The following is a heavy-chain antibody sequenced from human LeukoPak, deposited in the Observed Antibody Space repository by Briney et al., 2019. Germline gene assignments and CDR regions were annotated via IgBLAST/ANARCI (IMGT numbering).Heavy chain of an antibody. CDR3: AKDYYGSGSYSRSDSFDI. V-gene: IGHV3-23*01. CDR2: ISGSGGSR. CDR1: GFTFSSYA. J-gene: IGHJ3*02. Sequence: GGSLRLSCAVSGFTFSSYAMSWVRQAPGKGLEWVSAISGSGGSRYYADSVKGRSTISRDNSKNTVYLQMNSLRAEDTAVFYCAKDYYGSGSYSRSDSFDIWGQGTMVTVSS. D-gene: IGHD3-10*01.